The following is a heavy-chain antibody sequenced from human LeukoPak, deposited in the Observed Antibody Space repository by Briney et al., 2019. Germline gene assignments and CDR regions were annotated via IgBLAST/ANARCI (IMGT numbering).Heavy chain of an antibody. CDR1: GYSISSGYY. CDR2: MYQSGSS. Sequence: SETLSLTCAVSGYSISSGYYWGWIRQPPGKGLEWIGSMYQSGSSYYNPSLKSRVTISVDTSKNQFSLKLRSVAAADTAVYYCARNTMIRGVIINWFDPWGQGTLDTVSS. D-gene: IGHD3-10*01. V-gene: IGHV4-38-2*01. CDR3: ARNTMIRGVIINWFDP. J-gene: IGHJ5*02.